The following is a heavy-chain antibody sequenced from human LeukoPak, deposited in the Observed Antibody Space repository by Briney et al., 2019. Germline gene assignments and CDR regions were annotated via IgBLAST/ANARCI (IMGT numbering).Heavy chain of an antibody. CDR3: ARDPKLGAAAGP. Sequence: SETLSLTCDVSGGSFSGFYWSWIRQSPGKGLEWIGEINHSGNRKSNPSLKNRLTMSVDTSKKHISLNLTSVTAADTAVYYCARDPKLGAAAGPWGQGTLVTVSS. CDR1: GGSFSGFY. CDR2: INHSGNR. J-gene: IGHJ5*02. D-gene: IGHD6-13*01. V-gene: IGHV4-34*01.